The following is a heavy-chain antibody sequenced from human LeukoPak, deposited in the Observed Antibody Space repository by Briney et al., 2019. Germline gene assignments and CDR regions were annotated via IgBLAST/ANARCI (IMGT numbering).Heavy chain of an antibody. D-gene: IGHD2-15*01. CDR1: GGTFSSYA. Sequence: ASVTVSCKASGGTFSSYAISWVRQAPGQGLEWMGGIIPIFGTANYAQKFQGRVTITADESASTAYMELSSLRSEDTAVYYCASPPCSGGSCYSPYYYYMDVWGKGTTVTVSS. V-gene: IGHV1-69*13. J-gene: IGHJ6*03. CDR3: ASPPCSGGSCYSPYYYYMDV. CDR2: IIPIFGTA.